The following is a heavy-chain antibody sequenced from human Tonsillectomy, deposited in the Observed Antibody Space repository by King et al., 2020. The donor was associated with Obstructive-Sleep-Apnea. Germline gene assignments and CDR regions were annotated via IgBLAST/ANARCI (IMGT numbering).Heavy chain of an antibody. J-gene: IGHJ6*02. V-gene: IGHV1-69*01. Sequence: QVQLVESGAEVKKPGSSVKVSCKASGGTFSSYAISWVRQAPGQGLEWMGGIIPIFGTANYAQKFQGRVTITADESTSTAYMELSSLRSEDTAVYYCARPLLPYDILTGYYRYYYYYGMDVWGQGTTVTVSS. D-gene: IGHD3-9*01. CDR1: GGTFSSYA. CDR3: ARPLLPYDILTGYYRYYYYYGMDV. CDR2: IIPIFGTA.